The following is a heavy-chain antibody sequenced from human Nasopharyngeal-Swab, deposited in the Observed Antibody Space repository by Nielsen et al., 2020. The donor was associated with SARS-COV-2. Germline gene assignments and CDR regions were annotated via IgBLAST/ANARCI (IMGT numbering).Heavy chain of an antibody. D-gene: IGHD3-10*01. J-gene: IGHJ5*02. CDR2: ISYDGSNK. Sequence: GESLKISCAASGFTFSSYGMHWVRQAPGKGLEWVAVISYDGSNKYYADSVKGRFTISRDNSKNTLYLQMNSLRAEDTAVYYCANGAGVPYWFDPWGQGTLVTVSS. CDR3: ANGAGVPYWFDP. CDR1: GFTFSSYG. V-gene: IGHV3-30*18.